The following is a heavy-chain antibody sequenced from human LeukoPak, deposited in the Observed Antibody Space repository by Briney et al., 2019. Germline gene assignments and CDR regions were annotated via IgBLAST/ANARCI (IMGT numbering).Heavy chain of an antibody. V-gene: IGHV3-11*01. Sequence: GGSLRLSCAASGFTFSDYYMSWIRQAPGKGLEWVSYISSSGSTIYYADSVKGRFTISRDNSKNTLYLQMNSLRAEDTAVYYCAKDGSRYCSGGSCLYGMDVWGQGTTVTVSS. CDR2: ISSSGSTI. CDR3: AKDGSRYCSGGSCLYGMDV. J-gene: IGHJ6*02. CDR1: GFTFSDYY. D-gene: IGHD2-15*01.